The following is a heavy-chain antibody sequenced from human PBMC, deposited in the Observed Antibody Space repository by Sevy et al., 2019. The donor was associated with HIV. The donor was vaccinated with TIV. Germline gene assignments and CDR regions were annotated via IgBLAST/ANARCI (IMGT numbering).Heavy chain of an antibody. CDR3: ARDLDEDYYYGMDV. V-gene: IGHV3-48*02. CDR2: ISSSSSTI. CDR1: GFTFSSYS. J-gene: IGHJ6*02. Sequence: GGSLRLSCAASGFTFSSYSMNWVRQAPGKGLEGVSYISSSSSTIYYADSVKGRFTISRDNAKNSLYLQMNSLRDEDTAVYYCARDLDEDYYYGMDVWGQGTTVTVSS.